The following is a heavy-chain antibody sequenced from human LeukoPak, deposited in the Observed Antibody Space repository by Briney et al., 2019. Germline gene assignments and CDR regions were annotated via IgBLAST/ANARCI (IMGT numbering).Heavy chain of an antibody. J-gene: IGHJ6*02. CDR3: ARERDYGDYARDYYYGMDA. CDR1: GSTFSSYE. CDR2: ISSSGSTI. V-gene: IGHV3-48*03. D-gene: IGHD4-17*01. Sequence: SGGSLRLSCAASGSTFSSYEMNWVRQAPGKGLEWVSYISSSGSTIYYADSVKGRFTISRDNAKNSLYLQMNSLRAEDTAVYYCARERDYGDYARDYYYGMDAWGQGTTVTVSS.